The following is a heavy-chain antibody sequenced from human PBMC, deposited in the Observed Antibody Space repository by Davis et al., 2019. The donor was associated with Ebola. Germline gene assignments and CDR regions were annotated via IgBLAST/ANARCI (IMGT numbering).Heavy chain of an antibody. Sequence: GESLKISCKASGYSFASYWIVWLRQMPGEGLEWMGIIYPHDFTTKYNPSFEGQVTMSVDKSINTVYLQWSSLGASDTAIYYCARGNVANFFDPWGQGTQVTVSS. J-gene: IGHJ5*02. CDR3: ARGNVANFFDP. CDR1: GYSFASYW. D-gene: IGHD5-12*01. V-gene: IGHV5-51*01. CDR2: IYPHDFTT.